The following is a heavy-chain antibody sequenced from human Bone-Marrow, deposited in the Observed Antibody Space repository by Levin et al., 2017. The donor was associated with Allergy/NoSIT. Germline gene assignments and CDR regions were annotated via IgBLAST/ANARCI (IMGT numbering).Heavy chain of an antibody. D-gene: IGHD3-9*01. V-gene: IGHV4-59*01. CDR2: MYDSGNT. CDR1: GASISSDY. J-gene: IGHJ4*02. Sequence: SETLSLTCTVSGASISSDYWSWIRQPPGRGLEFIGYMYDSGNTNYNPSLKSRVTISVDTSKNQFSLKLNSVTAADTAVYYCARIAVGYFDWTKQGYWGQGTLVTVSS. CDR3: ARIAVGYFDWTKQGY.